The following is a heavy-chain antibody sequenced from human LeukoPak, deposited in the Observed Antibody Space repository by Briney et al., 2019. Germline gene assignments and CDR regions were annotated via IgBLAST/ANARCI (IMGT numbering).Heavy chain of an antibody. CDR3: AKRGVVIRAVLVVGFHKEAYYFDS. D-gene: IGHD2-15*01. V-gene: IGHV3-23*01. J-gene: IGHJ4*02. CDR1: GITLSNYG. CDR2: ISDRGGST. Sequence: GGSLRLSCVVSGITLSNYGMSWVRQAPGKGLEWVAGISDRGGSTNYADSVKGRYTISRDNPKNTLYLQMNSLRSEDTAVYFCAKRGVVIRAVLVVGFHKEAYYFDSWGQGALVTVSS.